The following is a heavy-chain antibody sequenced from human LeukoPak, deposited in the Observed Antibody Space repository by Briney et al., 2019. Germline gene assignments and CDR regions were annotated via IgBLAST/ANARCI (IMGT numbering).Heavy chain of an antibody. J-gene: IGHJ4*02. CDR3: ARLSEMFRGPQVIYYFDY. Sequence: GGPLRLSCAASGFTFSSSWMSWVRQAPGKGLEWVANINPDGSEGNYVDTVKGRFTISRDNAKDSLYLQMHSLRAEDTAVYYCARLSEMFRGPQVIYYFDYWGQGTLVTVSS. CDR1: GFTFSSSW. V-gene: IGHV3-7*01. CDR2: INPDGSEG. D-gene: IGHD3-10*01.